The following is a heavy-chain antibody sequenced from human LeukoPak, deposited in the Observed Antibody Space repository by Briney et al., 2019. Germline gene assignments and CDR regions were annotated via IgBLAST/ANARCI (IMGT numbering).Heavy chain of an antibody. CDR2: IYPGDSDT. V-gene: IGHV5-51*01. CDR1: GYSFTSYW. J-gene: IGHJ5*02. D-gene: IGHD2-15*01. CDR3: ARQLCSGGSCYDWFDP. Sequence: GESLKISCKGSGYSFTSYWIGWVRQMPGKGPEWMGIIYPGDSDTRYSPSFQGQVTISADKSISTAYLQWSSLKASDTAMYYCARQLCSGGSCYDWFDPWGQGTLVTVSS.